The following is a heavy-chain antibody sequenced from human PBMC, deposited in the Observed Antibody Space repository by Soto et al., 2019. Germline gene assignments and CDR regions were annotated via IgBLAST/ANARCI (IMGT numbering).Heavy chain of an antibody. J-gene: IGHJ6*02. Sequence: LSLTCAVSGGSFSGYSWNWVRRPPGKGLEWXGEINHRGDTNYNPSLKSRVTISVDTSKNQVSLNLTSVTAADTSVYFCARAPYSSHWNQPWQTPRRPGNYGMDVWGQGTTVTVSS. CDR2: INHRGDT. V-gene: IGHV4-34*01. CDR1: GGSFSGYS. D-gene: IGHD1-1*01. CDR3: ARAPYSSHWNQPWQTPRRPGNYGMDV.